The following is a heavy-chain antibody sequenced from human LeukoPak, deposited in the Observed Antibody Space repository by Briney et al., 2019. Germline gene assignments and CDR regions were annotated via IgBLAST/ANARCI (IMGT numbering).Heavy chain of an antibody. CDR2: IRFDGTTT. CDR1: GFSFSDHA. V-gene: IGHV3-30*02. Sequence: PGGSLRLSCGASGFSFSDHAMHWVRQAPGKGLEWVAFIRFDGTTTDYRESVRGRFTISRDNSRNTLFLQMNSLRPEDAGVYFCAKPSGNCVDYWGRVTLVTVSS. J-gene: IGHJ4*02. D-gene: IGHD6-19*01. CDR3: AKPSGNCVDY.